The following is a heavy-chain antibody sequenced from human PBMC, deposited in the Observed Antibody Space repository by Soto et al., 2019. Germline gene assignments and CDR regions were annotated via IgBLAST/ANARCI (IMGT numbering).Heavy chain of an antibody. CDR1: GFTFSSYT. J-gene: IGHJ4*02. D-gene: IGHD6-13*01. CDR2: MSYDGSNK. V-gene: IGHV3-30-3*01. Sequence: QVQVVESGGGVVQPGRSLRLSCAASGFTFSSYTMHWVRQAPGKGLEWVAVMSYDGSNKYYADSVKGRFTISRDNSKNAVYLQMNSLRDEDTAVYYSARDLYSKSLNNFLADVDNWGQGTLVTVSS. CDR3: ARDLYSKSLNNFLADVDN.